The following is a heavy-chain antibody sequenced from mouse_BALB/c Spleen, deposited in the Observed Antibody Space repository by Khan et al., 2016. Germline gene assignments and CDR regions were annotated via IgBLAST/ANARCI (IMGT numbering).Heavy chain of an antibody. CDR2: IWAGGST. CDR3: VCGLGGFAY. D-gene: IGHD4-1*01. J-gene: IGHJ3*01. Sequence: VQLQEPGPGLVAPSQRLSIPCTVSGHLLTNYGVNWVRQPPGKGLEWLGVIWAGGSTNYNSNLMFRLIISKHNSKIQVFLKMNCLQTDDIAVYYGVCGLGGFAYWGQGTLDIVSA. CDR1: GHLLTNYG. V-gene: IGHV2-9*02.